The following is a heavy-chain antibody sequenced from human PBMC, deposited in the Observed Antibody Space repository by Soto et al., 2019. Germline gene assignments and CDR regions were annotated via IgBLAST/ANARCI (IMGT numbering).Heavy chain of an antibody. CDR3: ALEAIAAAGMDWFDP. CDR1: GFSLSTSGVG. Sequence: QITLKESGPTLVKPTQTLTLTCTFSGFSLSTSGVGVGWIRQPPGKALEWLALIYWNDDKRYSPSLKSRLTITKDTTKNQVVLTMTNMDPVDTATYYCALEAIAAAGMDWFDPWGQGTLVTVSS. D-gene: IGHD6-13*01. CDR2: IYWNDDK. J-gene: IGHJ5*02. V-gene: IGHV2-5*01.